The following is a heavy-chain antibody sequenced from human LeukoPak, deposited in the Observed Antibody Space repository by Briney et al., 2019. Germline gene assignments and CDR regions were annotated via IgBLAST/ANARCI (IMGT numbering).Heavy chain of an antibody. CDR1: DGSITNDD. V-gene: IGHV4-59*01. D-gene: IGHD4-17*01. Sequence: SETLSLTCTVSDGSITNDDWSWVRQPPGKGLEFIGHVHYGGTANYKPSLRSRDTISIAQPKHQFFLKLKSVPAADTAVYYCARGYGDFRVEGRYFHSWGQGTLVTVSS. J-gene: IGHJ4*02. CDR2: VHYGGTA. CDR3: ARGYGDFRVEGRYFHS.